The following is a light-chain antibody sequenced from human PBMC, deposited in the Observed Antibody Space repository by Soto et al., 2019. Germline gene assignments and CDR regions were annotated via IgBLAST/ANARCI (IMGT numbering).Light chain of an antibody. Sequence: QSVLTQPPSVSAAPGQRVTISCSGSSSNIGSNSVSWYHHLPGTAPKLLIYDNNRRPSVIPDRFSGSKSGTSATLGISGVQTGDEADYYCQVWDGYNDHGVFGGGTQLTVL. J-gene: IGLJ7*01. CDR2: DNN. V-gene: IGLV1-51*01. CDR1: SSNIGSNS. CDR3: QVWDGYNDHGV.